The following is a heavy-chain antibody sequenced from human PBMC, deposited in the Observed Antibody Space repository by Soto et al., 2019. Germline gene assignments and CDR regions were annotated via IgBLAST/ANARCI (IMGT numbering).Heavy chain of an antibody. CDR3: ARNGQTYDYYFFDN. J-gene: IGHJ4*02. Sequence: GASVKVSCKASGYTLTHYYMHWVRQAPGQGPEWVGVINPSTLVTSYAQKFQGRVTMIRDTSTSTAYMELNSLISEDTAVYYCARNGQTYDYYFFDNWGQGTLVTVSS. V-gene: IGHV1-46*01. D-gene: IGHD5-12*01. CDR2: INPSTLVT. CDR1: GYTLTHYY.